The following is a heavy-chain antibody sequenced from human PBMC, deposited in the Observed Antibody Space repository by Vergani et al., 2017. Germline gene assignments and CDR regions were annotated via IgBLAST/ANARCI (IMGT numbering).Heavy chain of an antibody. CDR2: IYYSGST. V-gene: IGHV4-59*01. CDR1: GGSISSYY. CDR3: AREGRRLFGRPSGYFDY. Sequence: QVQLQESGPGLVKPSETLSLTCTVSGGSISSYYWSWIRQPPGTGLEWIGYIYYSGSTNYNPSLKRRVTISVDPSKNQLSRKLSSVPAADTAVYYCAREGRRLFGRPSGYFDYWGQGTLVTVSS. D-gene: IGHD3-10*01. J-gene: IGHJ4*02.